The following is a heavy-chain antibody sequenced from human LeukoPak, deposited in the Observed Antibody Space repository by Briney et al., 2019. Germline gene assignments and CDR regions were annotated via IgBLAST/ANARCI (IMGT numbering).Heavy chain of an antibody. J-gene: IGHJ6*02. V-gene: IGHV4-30-4*01. CDR1: GGSISSGDYS. CDR2: IYYSGST. D-gene: IGHD3-3*01. Sequence: PSETLSLTCTVSGGSISSGDYSWSWIRQPPGKGLEWIGYIYYSGSTYYNPSLKSRVTISVDTSKNQFSLKLSSVTDADTAVYYCARDASPSFTIFGVVIETYYYYGMDVWGQGTTVTVSS. CDR3: ARDASPSFTIFGVVIETYYYYGMDV.